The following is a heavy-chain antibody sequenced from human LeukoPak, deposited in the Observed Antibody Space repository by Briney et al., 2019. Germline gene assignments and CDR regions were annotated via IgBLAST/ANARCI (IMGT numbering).Heavy chain of an antibody. CDR1: GYTFTSYG. V-gene: IGHV1-18*01. CDR2: ISAYNGNT. CDR3: AREGQDPLNSLPYYYYYYMDV. Sequence: ASVKVSCKASGYTFTSYGISWVRQAPGQGLEWMGWISAYNGNTNYAQKLQGRVTMTTDTSTSTAYMELRSLRSDDTAVYYCAREGQDPLNSLPYYYYYYMDVWGKGTTVTISS. D-gene: IGHD1-26*01. J-gene: IGHJ6*03.